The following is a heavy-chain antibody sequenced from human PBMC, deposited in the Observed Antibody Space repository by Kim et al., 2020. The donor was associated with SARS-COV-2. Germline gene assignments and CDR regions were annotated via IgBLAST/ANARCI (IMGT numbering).Heavy chain of an antibody. CDR3: ARDFGSGSHNPFSFDY. J-gene: IGHJ4*01. D-gene: IGHD3-10*01. V-gene: IGHV4-59*01. CDR1: GGSINSYY. Sequence: SETLSLTCTVSGGSINSYYWTWIRQPPGKGLEWIGNINYSGRTNYIPSLKSRVTISVDTSKNQFSLKLKSVTAADTAVYYCARDFGSGSHNPFSFDYWG. CDR2: INYSGRT.